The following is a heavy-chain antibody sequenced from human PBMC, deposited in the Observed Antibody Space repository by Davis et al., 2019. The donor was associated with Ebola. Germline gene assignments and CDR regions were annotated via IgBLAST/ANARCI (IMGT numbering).Heavy chain of an antibody. CDR2: ISYDGSNK. J-gene: IGHJ5*02. CDR1: GFTFSSYA. D-gene: IGHD2-2*01. Sequence: GESLKISCAASGFTFSSYAMHWVRQAPGKGLEWVAVISYDGSNKYYADSVKGRFTISRDNSKNTLYLQMNSLRAEDTAVYYCAKLDVVVPAPFDPWGQGTLVTVSS. CDR3: AKLDVVVPAPFDP. V-gene: IGHV3-30*18.